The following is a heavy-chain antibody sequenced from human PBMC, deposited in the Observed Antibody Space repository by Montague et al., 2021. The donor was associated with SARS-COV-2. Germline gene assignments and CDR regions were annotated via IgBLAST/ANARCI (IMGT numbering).Heavy chain of an antibody. V-gene: IGHV4-59*01. J-gene: IGHJ3*01. CDR2: TSYSGSA. CDR1: GATISSDY. D-gene: IGHD3-22*01. Sequence: SETLSLTCTVSGATISSDYWSWIRQSPEKGLEWIGYTSYSGSATYNPSLESRVAISRGTSKNQFSLTLIPATAADTAIYYCARTSDPSNFDSTGYYGAFDVWGQGTTVIVSS. CDR3: ARTSDPSNFDSTGYYGAFDV.